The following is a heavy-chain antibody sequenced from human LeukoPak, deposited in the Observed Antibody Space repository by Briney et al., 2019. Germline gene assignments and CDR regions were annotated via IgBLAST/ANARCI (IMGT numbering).Heavy chain of an antibody. V-gene: IGHV5-51*01. CDR1: GYSFTSYW. Sequence: GESLKISCKGSGYSFTSYWIGWVRQMPGKGMEWMGIIYPGVSDTRYSPSFQGQVTISADKSISTAYLQWSSLKASDTAMYYCARPGSGSSVVKYAFDIWGQGTMVTVSS. CDR3: ARPGSGSSVVKYAFDI. CDR2: IYPGVSDT. D-gene: IGHD3-10*01. J-gene: IGHJ3*02.